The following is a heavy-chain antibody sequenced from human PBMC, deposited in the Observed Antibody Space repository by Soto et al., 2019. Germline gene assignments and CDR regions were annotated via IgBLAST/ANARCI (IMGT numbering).Heavy chain of an antibody. Sequence: GGSLRLSCAASGFTFSSYTMNWVRQAPGKGLEWVSSITSTSSYIYYADSVKGRFTISRDNAKNSLYLQMNSLGAEDTAVYYCARLTYCSGGSCYDPDAFDIWGHGTMVTVSS. CDR2: ITSTSSYI. J-gene: IGHJ3*02. CDR3: ARLTYCSGGSCYDPDAFDI. V-gene: IGHV3-21*01. D-gene: IGHD2-15*01. CDR1: GFTFSSYT.